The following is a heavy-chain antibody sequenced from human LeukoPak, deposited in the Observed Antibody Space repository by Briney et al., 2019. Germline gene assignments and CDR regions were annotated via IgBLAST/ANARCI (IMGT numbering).Heavy chain of an antibody. CDR1: GFIFRDNA. Sequence: GGSLRLSCAASGFIFRDNAFHWVRQPPGKGLEWLSLISGDGGATYYADSVKGRFTISRDNSKSSLYLQMNSLRAEDTALYFCAKFGGGYLSETIDMWGQGTMVTVSS. CDR3: AKFGGGYLSETIDM. J-gene: IGHJ3*02. CDR2: ISGDGGAT. V-gene: IGHV3-43*02. D-gene: IGHD3-3*01.